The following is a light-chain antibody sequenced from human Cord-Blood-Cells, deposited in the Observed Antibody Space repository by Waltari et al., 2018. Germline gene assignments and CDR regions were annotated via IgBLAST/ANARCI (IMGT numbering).Light chain of an antibody. CDR2: GKN. CDR3: NSRDSSGNHWV. V-gene: IGLV3-19*01. J-gene: IGLJ3*02. Sequence: SSELTPDPAVSVALGQTARITCQGDSLRSYYASWYQQKPGQAPVLVIYGKNNRPSGIPDRFSGSSSGNTASLTITGAQAEDEADYYCNSRDSSGNHWVFGGGTKLTVL. CDR1: SLRSYY.